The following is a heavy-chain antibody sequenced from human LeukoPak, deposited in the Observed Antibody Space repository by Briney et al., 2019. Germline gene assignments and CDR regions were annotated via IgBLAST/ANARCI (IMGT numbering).Heavy chain of an antibody. J-gene: IGHJ1*01. CDR1: GFTFSHAW. CDR2: IKSKFDGATT. CDR3: TIEGRAYCGGDCSEYFQH. D-gene: IGHD2-21*02. Sequence: PGGSLRLSCVVSGFTFSHAWMSWVRQAPGKGLEWVGRIKSKFDGATTDYAAPVKGRFTISRDDSKNTLYLQMDTLKTEDTAIYYCTIEGRAYCGGDCSEYFQHWGQGTLVTVSS. V-gene: IGHV3-15*01.